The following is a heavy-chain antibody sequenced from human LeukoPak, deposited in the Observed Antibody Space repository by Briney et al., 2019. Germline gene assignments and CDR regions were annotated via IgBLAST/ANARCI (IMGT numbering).Heavy chain of an antibody. CDR3: AITSGPTMENVAFDI. D-gene: IGHD3-10*01. J-gene: IGHJ3*02. V-gene: IGHV1-24*01. CDR1: GYTLTELS. CDR2: FDPEDGET. Sequence: ASVKVSCKVSGYTLTELSMHWVRQAPGKGLEWMGGFDPEDGETIYAQKFQGRVTMTEDTSTDTAYMELSSLRSEDTAVYYCAITSGPTMENVAFDIWGQGTMVTVSS.